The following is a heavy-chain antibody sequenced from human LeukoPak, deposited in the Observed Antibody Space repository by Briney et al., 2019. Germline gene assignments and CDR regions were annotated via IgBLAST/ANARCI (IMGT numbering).Heavy chain of an antibody. J-gene: IGHJ4*02. Sequence: EASVKVSCKASGYTFTGYYMHWVRQAPGQGLEWMGWINPNSGGTNYAQKFQGRVTMTRDTSISTAYMELSRLRSDDTAVYYCASRYCSGGSYYYTRGPFDYWGQGTLVTVSS. CDR3: ASRYCSGGSYYYTRGPFDY. D-gene: IGHD2-15*01. V-gene: IGHV1-2*02. CDR1: GYTFTGYY. CDR2: INPNSGGT.